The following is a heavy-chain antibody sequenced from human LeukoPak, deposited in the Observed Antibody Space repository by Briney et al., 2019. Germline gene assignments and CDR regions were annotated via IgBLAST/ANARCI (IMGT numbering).Heavy chain of an antibody. V-gene: IGHV1-69*05. CDR3: ARTTSTPDYYFDY. CDR2: IIPIFGTA. CDR1: GGTFSSYA. D-gene: IGHD2-2*01. Sequence: GASVKVSCKASGGTFSSYAISWVRQAPGQGLEWMGGIIPIFGTANYAQKFQGRVMITTDESTSTAYMELSSLRSEDTAVYYCARTTSTPDYYFDYWGQGTLVTVSS. J-gene: IGHJ4*02.